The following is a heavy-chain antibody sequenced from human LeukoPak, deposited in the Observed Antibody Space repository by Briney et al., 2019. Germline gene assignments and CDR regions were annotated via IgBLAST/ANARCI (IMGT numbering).Heavy chain of an antibody. D-gene: IGHD3-3*01. Sequence: SETLSLTCTVSGGSISSSSYYWGWIRQPPGKGLEWIGSIYYSGSTYYNPSLKSRVTISVDTSKNQFSLKLSSVTAADTAVYYCASNLVNYDFWSGYLSYFDYWGQGTLVTVSS. V-gene: IGHV4-39*07. CDR1: GGSISSSSYY. CDR3: ASNLVNYDFWSGYLSYFDY. J-gene: IGHJ4*02. CDR2: IYYSGST.